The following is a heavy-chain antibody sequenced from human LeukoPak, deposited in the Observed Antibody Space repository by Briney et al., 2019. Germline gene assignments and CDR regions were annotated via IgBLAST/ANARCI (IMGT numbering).Heavy chain of an antibody. CDR2: ISGSGGST. V-gene: IGHV3-23*01. CDR3: AKDASGSYYAAFDY. Sequence: GGSLRLSCAASGFTFSSYGMHWVRQAPGKGLEWVSAISGSGGSTYYADSVKGRFTISRDHSKNTLCLQMNSLRAEDTAVYYCAKDASGSYYAAFDYWGQGTLVTVSS. CDR1: GFTFSSYG. D-gene: IGHD1-26*01. J-gene: IGHJ4*02.